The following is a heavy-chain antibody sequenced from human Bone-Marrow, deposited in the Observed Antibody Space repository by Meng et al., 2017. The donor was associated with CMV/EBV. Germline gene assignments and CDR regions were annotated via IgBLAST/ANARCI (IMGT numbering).Heavy chain of an antibody. Sequence: ETLSLTCAASGFTVSSNYMSWVRHAPGPGLEWVSVSYSGGSTYYADSVKGRFTISRDNSKNTLYLQMNSLRAADTAVYYCARGVTMAIGFDPWGQGTLVTVSS. CDR2: SYSGGST. CDR3: ARGVTMAIGFDP. J-gene: IGHJ5*02. CDR1: GFTVSSNY. D-gene: IGHD3-10*01. V-gene: IGHV3-53*01.